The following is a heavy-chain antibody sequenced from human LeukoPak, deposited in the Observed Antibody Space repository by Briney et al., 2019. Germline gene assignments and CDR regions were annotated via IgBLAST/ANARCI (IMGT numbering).Heavy chain of an antibody. J-gene: IGHJ4*02. V-gene: IGHV3-23*01. CDR2: IFQGGGEI. D-gene: IGHD5-18*01. CDR3: ATYRQVMLPFES. CDR1: GFTFSSYS. Sequence: GGSLRLSCAASGFTFSSYSMIWVRQPPGKGLEWVSSIFQGGGEIHYADSVRGRFTISRDNSRSTLFLQMNSLRAEDTAIYYCATYRQVMLPFESWGQGTLVTVSS.